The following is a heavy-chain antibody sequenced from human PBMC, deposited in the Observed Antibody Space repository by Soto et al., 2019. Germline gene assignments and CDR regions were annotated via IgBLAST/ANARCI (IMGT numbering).Heavy chain of an antibody. D-gene: IGHD2-15*01. CDR3: AHRPSYCSGGSCYSGFDY. CDR1: GFSLSTSGVC. CDR2: IYWEADK. V-gene: IGHV2-5*02. J-gene: IGHJ4*02. Sequence: QITLKESGPMLVKPTQTLTLTCTFSGFSLSTSGVCVGWIRQPPGNALEWLSLIYWEADKRYSPSLKSRLTITKDTSKNQVLLTMTNMDPVDTATDYCAHRPSYCSGGSCYSGFDYWCQGTLVTVSS.